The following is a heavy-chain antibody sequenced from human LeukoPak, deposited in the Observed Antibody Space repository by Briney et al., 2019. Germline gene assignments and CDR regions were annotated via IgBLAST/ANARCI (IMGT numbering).Heavy chain of an antibody. J-gene: IGHJ4*02. CDR2: IIPIFGTA. Sequence: GASVKVSCKASGYTFTSYDINWVRQAPGQGLEWMGGIIPIFGTANYAQKFQGRVTITADESTSTAYMELSSLRSEDTAVYYCAREGEYYGSGSYYDHWGQGTLVTVSS. CDR3: AREGEYYGSGSYYDH. CDR1: GYTFTSYD. D-gene: IGHD3-10*01. V-gene: IGHV1-69*13.